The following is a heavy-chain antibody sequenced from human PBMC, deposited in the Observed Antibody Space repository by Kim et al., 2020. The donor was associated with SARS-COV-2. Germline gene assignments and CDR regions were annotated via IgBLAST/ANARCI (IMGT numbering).Heavy chain of an antibody. CDR3: ASRDGYNYYFDY. CDR1: GGSISSYY. Sequence: SETLSLTCTVSGGSISSYYWSWIRQPPGKGLEWIGYIYYSGSTNYNPSLKSRVTISVDTSKNQFSLKLSSVTAADTAVYYCASRDGYNYYFDYWGQGTLVTVSS. V-gene: IGHV4-59*08. J-gene: IGHJ4*02. CDR2: IYYSGST. D-gene: IGHD5-12*01.